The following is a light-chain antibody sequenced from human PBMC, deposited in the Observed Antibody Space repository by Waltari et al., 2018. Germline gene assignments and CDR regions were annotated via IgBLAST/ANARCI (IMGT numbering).Light chain of an antibody. V-gene: IGLV1-44*01. CDR2: NNN. CDR1: NSNIGSNT. Sequence: QSVLTQPPSASGTPGQRVTISCSGSNSNIGSNTVNWYQHLPGTAPKLLIYNNNQRPSGVPDLFSGSKAGTAASLAISGLLSEDEGDYYCAGWDDSLNGVVFGGGTKLTVL. J-gene: IGLJ2*01. CDR3: AGWDDSLNGVV.